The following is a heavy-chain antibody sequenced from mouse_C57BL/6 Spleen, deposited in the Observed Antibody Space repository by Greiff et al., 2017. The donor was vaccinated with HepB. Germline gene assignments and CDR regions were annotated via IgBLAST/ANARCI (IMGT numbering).Heavy chain of an antibody. V-gene: IGHV1-4*01. CDR1: GYTFTSYT. CDR2: INPSSGYT. J-gene: IGHJ1*03. CDR3: ARGYYGSTYGGYFDV. Sequence: QVQLQQSGAELARPGASVKMSCKASGYTFTSYTMHWVKQRPGQGLEWIGYINPSSGYTKYNQKFKDKATLTADKSSSTAYLQLSSLTSEDSAVYYWARGYYGSTYGGYFDVWGTGTTVTVSS. D-gene: IGHD1-1*01.